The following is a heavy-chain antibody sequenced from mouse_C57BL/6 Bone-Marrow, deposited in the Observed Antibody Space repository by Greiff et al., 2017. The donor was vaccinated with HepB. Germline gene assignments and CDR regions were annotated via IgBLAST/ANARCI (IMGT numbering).Heavy chain of an antibody. D-gene: IGHD1-1*01. Sequence: VQLQQSGAELARPGASVKLSCKASGYTFTSYGISWVKQRTGQGLEWIGEIYPRSGNTYYNEKFKGKATLTADKSSSTAYMELRSLTSEDSAVYFCARGDYYYGSSYDYAMDYWGQGTSVTVSS. CDR3: ARGDYYYGSSYDYAMDY. CDR1: GYTFTSYG. V-gene: IGHV1-81*01. J-gene: IGHJ4*01. CDR2: IYPRSGNT.